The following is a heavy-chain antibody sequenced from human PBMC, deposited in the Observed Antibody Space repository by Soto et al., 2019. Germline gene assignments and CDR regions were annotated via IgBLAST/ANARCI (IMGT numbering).Heavy chain of an antibody. Sequence: QVHLVQSGPDLKRPGASMKVSCKASGYTFTSYGISWVRQAPGQGLEWMAWISPLKGRTQYSQKAQGRGTLSTDTSSSTPYMEMTTLRVDDTAVYYCAMDYGDRPEYFKHWGQGTLVTVS. V-gene: IGHV1-18*04. CDR3: AMDYGDRPEYFKH. CDR1: GYTFTSYG. D-gene: IGHD4-17*01. J-gene: IGHJ1*01. CDR2: ISPLKGRT.